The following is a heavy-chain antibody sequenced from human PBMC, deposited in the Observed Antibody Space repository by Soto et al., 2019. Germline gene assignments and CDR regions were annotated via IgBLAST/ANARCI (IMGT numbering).Heavy chain of an antibody. CDR1: RWSFSGYY. Sequence: SGSLYITFAVYRWSFSGYYWSWIRQPPGKGLEWIGEINHSGSTNYNPSLKSRVTISVDTSKNQFSLKLSSVTAADTAVYYCAREGSSGYSSSWYDYWGQGTLV. CDR3: AREGSSGYSSSWYDY. J-gene: IGHJ4*02. CDR2: INHSGST. D-gene: IGHD6-13*01. V-gene: IGHV4-34*01.